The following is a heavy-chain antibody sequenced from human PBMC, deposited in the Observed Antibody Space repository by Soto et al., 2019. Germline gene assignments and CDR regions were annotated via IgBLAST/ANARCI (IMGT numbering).Heavy chain of an antibody. CDR1: GYTFTGYY. V-gene: IGHV1-2*04. CDR2: INPNSGGT. J-gene: IGHJ6*02. Sequence: ASVKVSCKASGYTFTGYYMHWVRQAPGQGLEWTGWINPNSGGTNYAQKFQGWVTMTRDTSISTAYMELSRLRSDDTAVYYCARMGNPGIAAAGTRSYYYYYGMDVWGQGTTVTVSS. D-gene: IGHD6-13*01. CDR3: ARMGNPGIAAAGTRSYYYYYGMDV.